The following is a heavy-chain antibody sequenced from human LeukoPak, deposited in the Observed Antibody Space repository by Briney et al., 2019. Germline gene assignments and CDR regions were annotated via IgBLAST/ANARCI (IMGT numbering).Heavy chain of an antibody. J-gene: IGHJ4*02. D-gene: IGHD3-22*01. V-gene: IGHV3-53*01. CDR2: ISGGGST. Sequence: GGSLRLSCAASGFTVSDNYTSWVRQAPGKGLEWVSAISGGGSTYYADSVKGRFIISRDNSKNTVYLQLNSLRAEDTAVYYCARGGDTIGSIRSPFDIWGQGALVTVSS. CDR3: ARGGDTIGSIRSPFDI. CDR1: GFTVSDNY.